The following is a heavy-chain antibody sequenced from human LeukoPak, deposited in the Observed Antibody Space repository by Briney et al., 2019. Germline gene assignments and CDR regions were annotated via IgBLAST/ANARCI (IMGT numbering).Heavy chain of an antibody. Sequence: PSETLSLTCTVSGGSISSRNYYWGWICQTPGKGLEWIGSIYSSGSTYYNPSLKSPFTISVDTSKNQFSLKLSSVTAADTAIYYCASHYDILTGLAYFDYWGQGTLVTVSS. D-gene: IGHD3-9*01. CDR2: IYSSGST. CDR1: GGSISSRNYY. V-gene: IGHV4-39*07. CDR3: ASHYDILTGLAYFDY. J-gene: IGHJ4*02.